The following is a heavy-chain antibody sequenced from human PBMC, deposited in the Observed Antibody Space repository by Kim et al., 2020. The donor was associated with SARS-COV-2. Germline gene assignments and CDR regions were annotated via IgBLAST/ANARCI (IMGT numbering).Heavy chain of an antibody. CDR3: ARGRYSGSYYPFGP. J-gene: IGHJ5*02. Sequence: AQKFQGRVTITADESTSTAYMELSSLRSEDTAVYYCARGRYSGSYYPFGPWGQGTLVTVSS. V-gene: IGHV1-69*01. D-gene: IGHD1-26*01.